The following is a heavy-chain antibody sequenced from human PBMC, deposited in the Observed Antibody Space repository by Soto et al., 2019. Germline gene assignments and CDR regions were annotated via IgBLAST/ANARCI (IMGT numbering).Heavy chain of an antibody. J-gene: IGHJ3*02. CDR3: AKGRGVLDAFDI. D-gene: IGHD3-10*01. V-gene: IGHV3-30*18. Sequence: QVQLVESGGGVVQPGRSLRLSCAASGFTSSSFVIHWVRQAPGKGLEWLAVISSDGNNQYYADSVKGRFTISRDNSKNTLYLQVNSLRAEDTAVYFCAKGRGVLDAFDIWGQGTMVTVSS. CDR1: GFTSSSFV. CDR2: ISSDGNNQ.